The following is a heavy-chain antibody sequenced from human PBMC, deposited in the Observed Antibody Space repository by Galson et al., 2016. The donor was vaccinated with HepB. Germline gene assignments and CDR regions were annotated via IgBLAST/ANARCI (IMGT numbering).Heavy chain of an antibody. D-gene: IGHD3-10*01. Sequence: SLRLSCAASGFNFISYGMHWVRPAPGKGLEWVAVTWFDGNYKDYAESVKGRITVSRDNTKNTLSLQLDSLRAEDTAVYHCARSRGYFGSGSYLNYWGQGTLVIVSS. J-gene: IGHJ4*02. CDR2: TWFDGNYK. V-gene: IGHV3-33*01. CDR3: ARSRGYFGSGSYLNY. CDR1: GFNFISYG.